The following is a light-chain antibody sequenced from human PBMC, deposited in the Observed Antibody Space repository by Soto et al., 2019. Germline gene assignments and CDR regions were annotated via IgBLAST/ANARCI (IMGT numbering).Light chain of an antibody. J-gene: IGKJ4*01. CDR2: GAS. Sequence: EIVLTQSPGTLSLSPVERATLSCRASQSVSNNYLAWYQQKPGQAPRLLIYGASNRATGIPDRFSASGSGTDFTLTISRLEPEDFAVYSCQQYDYSPPSFGGGTKVDI. CDR3: QQYDYSPPS. CDR1: QSVSNNY. V-gene: IGKV3-20*01.